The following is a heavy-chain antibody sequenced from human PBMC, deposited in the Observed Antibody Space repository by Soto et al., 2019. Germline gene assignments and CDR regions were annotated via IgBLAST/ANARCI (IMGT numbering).Heavy chain of an antibody. CDR3: AKAIYDTGVDDY. D-gene: IGHD7-27*01. Sequence: QVQVVESGGGVVQPGTSLRLSCVASGSSFKSYGMHWVRQAPGKGLEWVALISNDGSNRYYEDSVKGRFTVSRDNSKNTVSLQMNSLRPEDTALYYCAKAIYDTGVDDYWGQGTHVIVSS. CDR2: ISNDGSNR. CDR1: GSSFKSYG. V-gene: IGHV3-30*18. J-gene: IGHJ4*02.